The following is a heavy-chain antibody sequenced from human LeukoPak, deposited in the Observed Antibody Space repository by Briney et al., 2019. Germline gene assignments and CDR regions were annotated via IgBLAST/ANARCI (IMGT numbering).Heavy chain of an antibody. V-gene: IGHV3-21*04. Sequence: GGSLRLSCAASGFTFSSYSMNWVRQAPGKGLEWVSSISSSSSYIYYADSVKGRFTISRDNSKNTLYLQMNSLRAEDTAVYYCAKEKQLDNNFDYWGQGTLVTVSS. D-gene: IGHD6-13*01. J-gene: IGHJ4*02. CDR1: GFTFSSYS. CDR2: ISSSSSYI. CDR3: AKEKQLDNNFDY.